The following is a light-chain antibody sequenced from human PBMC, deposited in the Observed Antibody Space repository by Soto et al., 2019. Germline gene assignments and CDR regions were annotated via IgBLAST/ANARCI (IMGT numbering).Light chain of an antibody. Sequence: DIQMTQSPSTLSGSVGDRVTITCRASQTISSWLAWYQQKPGKAPKLLIYKASTLKSGVPSRFSGSGSGTDFTFTISSLQPEDIATYYCQQYDNLPPNTFGQGTKLEIK. CDR3: QQYDNLPPNT. CDR1: QTISSW. J-gene: IGKJ2*01. CDR2: KAS. V-gene: IGKV1-5*03.